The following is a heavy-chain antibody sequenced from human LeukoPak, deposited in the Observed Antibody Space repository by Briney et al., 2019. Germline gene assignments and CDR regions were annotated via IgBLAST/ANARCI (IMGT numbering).Heavy chain of an antibody. Sequence: SGGSLRLSCAASGFTFSSYAMNWVRQAPGKGLEWVSAISGSGGNTYYADSVKGRFTISRDNSNNTLYMQINSLRAEDTAVYYCAKDSSSWYFDYWGQGTLVTVSS. V-gene: IGHV3-23*01. J-gene: IGHJ4*02. CDR2: ISGSGGNT. D-gene: IGHD6-13*01. CDR3: AKDSSSWYFDY. CDR1: GFTFSSYA.